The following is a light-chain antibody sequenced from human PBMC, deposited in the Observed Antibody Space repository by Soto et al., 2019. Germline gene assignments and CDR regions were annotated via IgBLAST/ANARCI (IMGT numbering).Light chain of an antibody. J-gene: IGLJ2*01. CDR1: ALPKQY. CDR3: QSADSSGTSRGVV. V-gene: IGLV3-25*03. CDR2: KDS. Sequence: SYELTQPPLVSVSPGQTARITCSGDALPKQYAYWYQQKPGQAPVLVIYKDSERPSGIPERFSGSSSGTTVTLTISGVQAEDEADYYCQSADSSGTSRGVVFGGGTKLTVL.